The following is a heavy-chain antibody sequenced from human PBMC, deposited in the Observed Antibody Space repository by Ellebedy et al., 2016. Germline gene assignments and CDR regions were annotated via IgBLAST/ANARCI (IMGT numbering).Heavy chain of an antibody. Sequence: GGSLRLSCAASGFTFSAYVMDWFRQAPGKGLEWVATISSSGSATFYADSVKGRFTISRDNSKNTLYLQMNSLRAEDTAVYYCARGVGSGWFDPWGQGTLVTVSS. J-gene: IGHJ5*02. CDR2: ISSSGSAT. CDR1: GFTFSAYV. D-gene: IGHD2-15*01. V-gene: IGHV3-23*01. CDR3: ARGVGSGWFDP.